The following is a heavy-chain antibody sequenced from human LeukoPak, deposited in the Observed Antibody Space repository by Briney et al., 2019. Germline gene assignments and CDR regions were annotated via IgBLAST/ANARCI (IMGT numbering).Heavy chain of an antibody. D-gene: IGHD1-1*01. V-gene: IGHV3-23*01. J-gene: IGHJ4*02. CDR3: GTSHFDY. CDR1: GFTFSSYT. Sequence: GGSLRLSCAASGFTFSSYTMSWVRQAPGKGLEWVSTITTSDGNTYYADSVKGRFTVSRDNSKNTLFLQMNSLRAEDTAVYYCGTSHFDYWGQGTLVTVSS. CDR2: ITTSDGNT.